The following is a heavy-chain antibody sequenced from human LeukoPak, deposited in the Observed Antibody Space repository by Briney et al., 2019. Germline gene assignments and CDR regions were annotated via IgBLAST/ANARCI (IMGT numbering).Heavy chain of an antibody. CDR3: AREHYRGGGDYFDY. V-gene: IGHV7-4-1*02. CDR2: INTNTGNP. CDR1: GYTFTSYA. J-gene: IGHJ4*02. Sequence: ASVKVSCKASGYTFTSYAMNWVRQAPGQGLEWMGWINTNTGNPTYAQGFTGRFVFSLDTPVSTAYLQISSLKAEDTAVYYCAREHYRGGGDYFDYWGQGTLVTVSS. D-gene: IGHD1-14*01.